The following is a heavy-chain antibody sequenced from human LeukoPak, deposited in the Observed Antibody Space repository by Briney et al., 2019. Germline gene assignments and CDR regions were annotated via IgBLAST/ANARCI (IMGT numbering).Heavy chain of an antibody. CDR3: VKDLT. V-gene: IGHV3-53*01. Sequence: GGSLRLSCAASGFTFSSNPMTWVRQAPGKGLEWVGVIYSGGSTYYADSVHGRFIISRDNSKNTLSLQMNSLRAEDKAVYYCVKDLTWGQGTLVTVSS. J-gene: IGHJ5*02. CDR2: IYSGGST. CDR1: GFTFSSNP.